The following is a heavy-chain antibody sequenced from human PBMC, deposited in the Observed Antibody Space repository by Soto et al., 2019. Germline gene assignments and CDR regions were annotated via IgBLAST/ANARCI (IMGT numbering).Heavy chain of an antibody. D-gene: IGHD1-26*01. Sequence: QVQLQESGPGLVKPSGTLSLTCAVSGGSISSNNWWSWVRQPPGKGLEWIGEIYHSGTTNYKPSLKARVTISVAMSRNQFPLKRSSVTAADTAVYYCARAYRRYGMDVWGQGTTVTVSS. CDR3: ARAYRRYGMDV. CDR1: GGSISSNNW. CDR2: IYHSGTT. V-gene: IGHV4-4*02. J-gene: IGHJ6*02.